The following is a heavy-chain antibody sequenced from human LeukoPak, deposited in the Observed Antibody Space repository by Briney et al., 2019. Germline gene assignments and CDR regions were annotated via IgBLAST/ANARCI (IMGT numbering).Heavy chain of an antibody. V-gene: IGHV3-15*01. D-gene: IGHD2-15*01. CDR2: IKRKTEGGTT. CDR3: TTDPDIDGGGC. J-gene: IGHJ1*01. Sequence: GGSLRLSCAASGFTFSSYAMSWVRQAPGKGLEWVGRIKRKTEGGTTDYAAPVKGRFTISRDDSKNTLYLQMNSLKTEDTAIYYCTTDPDIDGGGCWGQGTLVTVSS. CDR1: GFTFSSYA.